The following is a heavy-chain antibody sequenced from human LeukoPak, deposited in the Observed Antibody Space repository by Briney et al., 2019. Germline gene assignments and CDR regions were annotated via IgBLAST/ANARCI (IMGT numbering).Heavy chain of an antibody. Sequence: PGGSLRLSCAASGFTFSSYGMHWVRQAPGKGLEWVAVISYDGSNKNYVDSVKGRFTISRDNSKNTLYLQMNSLRAEDTAVYFCAKDMYDTLTGSYSSPFDDWGQGTLVTVSS. CDR3: AKDMYDTLTGSYSSPFDD. CDR2: ISYDGSNK. V-gene: IGHV3-30*18. D-gene: IGHD3-9*01. J-gene: IGHJ4*02. CDR1: GFTFSSYG.